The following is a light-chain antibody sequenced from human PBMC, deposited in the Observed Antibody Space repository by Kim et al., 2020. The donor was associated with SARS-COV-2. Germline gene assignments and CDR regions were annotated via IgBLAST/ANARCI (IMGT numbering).Light chain of an antibody. Sequence: EKAKHASTGDRKEGGDEAAAWQQQQKGHPPKSVSYRNSGRPSGLSHRFSASRSGNTASLTITVLQPEDEADYYCAAWDTSLRYWVFGGGTQLTVL. CDR1: RKEGGDEA. CDR3: AAWDTSLRYWV. V-gene: IGLV10-54*01. J-gene: IGLJ3*02. CDR2: RNS.